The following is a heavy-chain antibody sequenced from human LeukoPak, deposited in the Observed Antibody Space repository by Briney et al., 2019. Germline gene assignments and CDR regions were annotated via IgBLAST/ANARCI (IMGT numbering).Heavy chain of an antibody. CDR1: GGTFSSYA. Sequence: AASVKVSCKASGGTFSSYAISWVRQAPGQGLEWMGRIIPILGIANYAQKFQGRVTITADKSTSTAYMELSSLRSEDTAVYYCASDSSSRRVYYYYYYYMDVWGKGTTVTVSS. V-gene: IGHV1-69*04. D-gene: IGHD6-6*01. CDR3: ASDSSSRRVYYYYYYYMDV. J-gene: IGHJ6*03. CDR2: IIPILGIA.